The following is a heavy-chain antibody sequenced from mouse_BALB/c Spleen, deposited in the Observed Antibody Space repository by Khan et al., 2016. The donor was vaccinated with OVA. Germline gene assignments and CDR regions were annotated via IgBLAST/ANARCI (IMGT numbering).Heavy chain of an antibody. CDR1: GFNIKDTY. CDR3: ALIYYGNFIYFDY. CDR2: IDPAYGNY. Sequence: VQLKQSGAELVKPGASVKLSCTPSGFNIKDTYMHWVKQRPEQGLEWIGRIDPAYGNYKYDPKFQGKATIAAETASITAFLHLSNRTSEDTTVYYCALIYYGNFIYFDYWGQGTTLTVSS. V-gene: IGHV14-3*02. J-gene: IGHJ2*01. D-gene: IGHD2-1*01.